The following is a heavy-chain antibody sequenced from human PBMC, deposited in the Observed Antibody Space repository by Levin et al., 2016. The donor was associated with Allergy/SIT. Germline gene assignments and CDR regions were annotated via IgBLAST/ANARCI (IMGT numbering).Heavy chain of an antibody. J-gene: IGHJ6*02. CDR2: IIPILGIA. Sequence: SVKVSCKASGGTFSSYAISWVRQAPGQGLEWMGRIIPILGIANYAQKFQGRVTITADKSTSTAYMELRSLRSDDTAVYYCARVEYNWNDGYYYYYGMDVWGQGTTVTVSS. V-gene: IGHV1-69*04. CDR1: GGTFSSYA. D-gene: IGHD1-1*01. CDR3: ARVEYNWNDGYYYYYGMDV.